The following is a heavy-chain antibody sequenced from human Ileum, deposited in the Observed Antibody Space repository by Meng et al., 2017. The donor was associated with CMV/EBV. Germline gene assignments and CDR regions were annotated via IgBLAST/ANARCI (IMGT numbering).Heavy chain of an antibody. CDR3: ARPYSSGWGPFDY. D-gene: IGHD6-19*01. CDR1: GYSFTSYW. Sequence: CKGSGYSFTSYWIGWVRQMPGKGLEWMGIIYPGDSDTRYSPSFQGQVTISADKSISTAYLQWSSLKASDTAMYYCARPYSSGWGPFDYWGQGTLVTVSS. J-gene: IGHJ4*02. CDR2: IYPGDSDT. V-gene: IGHV5-51*01.